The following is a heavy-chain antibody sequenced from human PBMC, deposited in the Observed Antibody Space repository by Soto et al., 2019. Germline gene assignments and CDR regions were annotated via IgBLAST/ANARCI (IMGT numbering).Heavy chain of an antibody. V-gene: IGHV4-61*01. CDR1: GGSFKSGSYS. D-gene: IGHD3-3*01. Sequence: SETLSLTCTVSGGSFKSGSYSWSWIRQPPGKGLEWIGYVYHTGRTSYNPSLKSRVSISMDTSKNRFSLNLDSVTAADTAVYFCARDFAYFDSWGQGTLVTVSS. CDR3: ARDFAYFDS. CDR2: VYHTGRT. J-gene: IGHJ4*02.